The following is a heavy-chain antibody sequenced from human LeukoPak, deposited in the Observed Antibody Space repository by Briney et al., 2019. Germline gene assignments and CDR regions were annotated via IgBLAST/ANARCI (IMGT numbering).Heavy chain of an antibody. D-gene: IGHD3/OR15-3a*01. V-gene: IGHV3-23*01. CDR1: GFSFSTFG. J-gene: IGHJ4*02. CDR3: AKDSILGDGFWDFDH. Sequence: GGSLGLSCAVSGFSFSTFGMSWVRQAPGKGLEWVSCIYGSVGTTQYADSVKGRFTISRDKSNNMLYLQMNSLRAEDTAVYYCAKDSILGDGFWDFDHWGQGTLVTVSS. CDR2: IYGSVGTT.